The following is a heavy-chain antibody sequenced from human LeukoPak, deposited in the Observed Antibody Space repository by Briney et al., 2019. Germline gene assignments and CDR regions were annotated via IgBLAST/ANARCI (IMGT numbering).Heavy chain of an antibody. D-gene: IGHD2-2*02. J-gene: IGHJ4*02. CDR1: GYTFTSYA. V-gene: IGHV1-3*01. CDR2: INAGNGNT. Sequence: ASVKVSCKASGYTFTSYAMHWVRQAPGQRLEWMGWINAGNGNTKYSQKFQGRVTITRDTSASTAYMELSSLRSEDTAVYYCARGTPLRRAAAIGQTDYWGQGTLVTVSS. CDR3: ARGTPLRRAAAIGQTDY.